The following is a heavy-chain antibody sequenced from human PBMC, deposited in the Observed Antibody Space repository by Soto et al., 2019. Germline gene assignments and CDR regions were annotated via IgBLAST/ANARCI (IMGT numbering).Heavy chain of an antibody. CDR3: ARGPSGWYWFDP. CDR1: GGSISSYY. V-gene: IGHV4-59*01. J-gene: IGHJ5*02. CDR2: IYYSGST. D-gene: IGHD6-19*01. Sequence: SETLSLTCTVSGGSISSYYWSWIRQPPGKGLEWIGYIYYSGSTNYNPSLKSRVTISVDTSKNQFSLKLSSVTAADTAVYYCARGPSGWYWFDPWGQGTLVTVSS.